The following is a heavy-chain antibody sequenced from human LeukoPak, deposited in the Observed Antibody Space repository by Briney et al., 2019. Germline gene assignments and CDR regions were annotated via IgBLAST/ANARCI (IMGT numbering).Heavy chain of an antibody. J-gene: IGHJ4*02. Sequence: GGSLRLSCAASGFTFSSYEMNWVRQAPGKGLEWVSYISSSGSTIYYADSVKGRFTISRDNAKNSLYLQMNSLRAEDTAVYYCARDTYHYDSSGYYYPGGSDCWGQGTLVTVSS. CDR2: ISSSGSTI. CDR3: ARDTYHYDSSGYYYPGGSDC. V-gene: IGHV3-48*03. CDR1: GFTFSSYE. D-gene: IGHD3-22*01.